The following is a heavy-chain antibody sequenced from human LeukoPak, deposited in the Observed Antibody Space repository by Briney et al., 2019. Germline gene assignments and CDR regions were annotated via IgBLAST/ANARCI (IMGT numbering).Heavy chain of an antibody. CDR1: GFSFSSYG. CDR3: DCSSNNCYAAGDY. Sequence: GGSLRLSCAASGFSFSSYGMHWVRQAPGKGLEWVAFIRSDGSNKYYADSVKGRFTISRDNSKNILSLQMNSLRADDTAVYYCDCSSNNCYAAGDYWGQGTLVTVSS. CDR2: IRSDGSNK. J-gene: IGHJ4*02. D-gene: IGHD2-2*01. V-gene: IGHV3-30*02.